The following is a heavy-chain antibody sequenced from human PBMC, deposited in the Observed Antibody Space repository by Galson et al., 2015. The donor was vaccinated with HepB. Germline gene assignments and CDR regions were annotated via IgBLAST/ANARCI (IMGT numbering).Heavy chain of an antibody. J-gene: IGHJ1*01. V-gene: IGHV6-1*01. Sequence: CAISGDSVSRNTAGWNWIRQSPSRGLEWLGRTYYRSKWFNDYALSVKSRIIINSDTSMNQFSLHLISVTPEDTAVYYCAGDGANYLYSHHWGQGTLVTVSS. CDR2: TYYRSKWFN. D-gene: IGHD4/OR15-4a*01. CDR3: AGDGANYLYSHH. CDR1: GDSVSRNTAG.